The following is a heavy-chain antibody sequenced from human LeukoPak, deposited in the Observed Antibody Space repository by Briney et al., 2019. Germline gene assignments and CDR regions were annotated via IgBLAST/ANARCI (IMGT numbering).Heavy chain of an antibody. CDR1: GASISHPTYY. D-gene: IGHD6-13*01. CDR2: IYYSGTT. J-gene: IGHJ2*01. V-gene: IGHV4-39*07. CDR3: ARVYYSSSYDYWYFDL. Sequence: NSSETLSLTCTVSGASISHPTYYWGWIRQPPGKGLEWIGIIYYSGTTYYNPSLKSRVTISVDTSKNQFSLKLNSLTAADTAVYYCARVYYSSSYDYWYFDLWGRGTLVTVSS.